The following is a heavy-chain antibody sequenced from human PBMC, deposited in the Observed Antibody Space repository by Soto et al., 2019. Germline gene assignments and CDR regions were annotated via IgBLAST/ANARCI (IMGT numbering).Heavy chain of an antibody. CDR3: AREGWYYRFDY. Sequence: EVQLVESGGGLVQPGGSLRLSCAASGFTFSSYWMSWVRQAPGKGLEWVANIKQDGSEKYYVDSVKGRFTISRDNAKNSLYLQMNSLRAEDTAVDYCAREGWYYRFDYWGQGTLVTVSS. CDR2: IKQDGSEK. CDR1: GFTFSSYW. J-gene: IGHJ4*02. D-gene: IGHD6-19*01. V-gene: IGHV3-7*05.